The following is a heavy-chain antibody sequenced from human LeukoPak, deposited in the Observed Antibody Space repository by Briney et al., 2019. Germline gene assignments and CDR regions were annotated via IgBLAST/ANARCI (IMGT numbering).Heavy chain of an antibody. CDR2: ISTSSSYI. CDR1: GFTFSSYS. CDR3: ARDPRPSPDSSLYNSYGMDV. Sequence: PGGSLRLSCAASGFTFSSYSMNWVRQAPGKGLEWVSSISTSSSYIYYADSVKGRFTISRDNAKNSLYLQMNSLRAEDTAVYCCARDPRPSPDSSLYNSYGMDVWGQGTTVTVSS. D-gene: IGHD3-22*01. J-gene: IGHJ6*02. V-gene: IGHV3-21*01.